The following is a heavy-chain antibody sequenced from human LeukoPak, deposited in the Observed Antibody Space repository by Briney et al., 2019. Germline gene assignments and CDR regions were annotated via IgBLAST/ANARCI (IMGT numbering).Heavy chain of an antibody. CDR1: GFIVSSNY. J-gene: IGHJ4*02. CDR2: IYSGGST. Sequence: GGSLRLSCAASGFIVSSNYMSWVRQAPGKGLEWVSVIYSGGSTYYAESVKGRFTISRDNSKNTLYLQMNSLGAEDTAVYHCASNLYCSGSSCSKNYWGQGTLVTVSS. CDR3: ASNLYCSGSSCSKNY. D-gene: IGHD2-15*01. V-gene: IGHV3-53*01.